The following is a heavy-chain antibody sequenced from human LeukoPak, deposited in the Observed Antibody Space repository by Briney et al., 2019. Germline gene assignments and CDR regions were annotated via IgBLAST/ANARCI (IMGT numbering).Heavy chain of an antibody. J-gene: IGHJ4*02. V-gene: IGHV4-59*01. D-gene: IGHD6-13*01. Sequence: PSETLSLTCTVSGGSLSGAYWSWIRQSPGKGLEWIAYIHYSGSTSYNPSLKSRVTISVDTSKNEFSLKLTSVNAADTAVYYCARDRPGGSSLDYWGQGTLVTVSS. CDR3: ARDRPGGSSLDY. CDR2: IHYSGST. CDR1: GGSLSGAY.